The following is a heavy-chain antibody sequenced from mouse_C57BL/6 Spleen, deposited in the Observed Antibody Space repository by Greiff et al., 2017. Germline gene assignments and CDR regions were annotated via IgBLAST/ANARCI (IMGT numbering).Heavy chain of an antibody. D-gene: IGHD1-1*01. CDR3: ARRPTVVATGYFDY. J-gene: IGHJ2*01. V-gene: IGHV5-17*01. CDR1: GFTFSDYG. CDR2: ISSGSSTI. Sequence: EVKLMESGGGLVKPGGSLKLSCAASGFTFSDYGMHWVRQAPEKGLEWVAYISSGSSTIYYADTVKGRFTISRDNAKNTLFLQRTSLRSEDTAMYYCARRPTVVATGYFDYWGQGTTLTVSS.